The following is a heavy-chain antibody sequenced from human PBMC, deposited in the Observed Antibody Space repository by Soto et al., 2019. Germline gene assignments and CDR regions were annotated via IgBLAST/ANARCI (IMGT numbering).Heavy chain of an antibody. CDR2: VNVGNGNT. V-gene: IGHV1-3*01. J-gene: IGHJ5*02. CDR1: GYTFTTYA. CDR3: ARLRFGFDA. D-gene: IGHD3-10*01. Sequence: QVHLVQSGAEAKKPGASVKLSCKASGYTFTTYAMHWVRQAPGQRLKWMGWVNVGNGNTKYSRQFQNRVAITRDKSASTVYMELSSLRSEDTAVYYCARLRFGFDAWGQGTLVTVSS.